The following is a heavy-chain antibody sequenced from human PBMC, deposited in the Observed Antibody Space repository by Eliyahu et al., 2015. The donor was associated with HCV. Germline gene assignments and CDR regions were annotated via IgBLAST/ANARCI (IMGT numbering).Heavy chain of an antibody. CDR1: GYXFTSYG. CDR2: ISAYNGNT. V-gene: IGHV1-18*01. CDR3: ARGSSSSRSVGSLPFDY. D-gene: IGHD6-6*01. Sequence: QVQLVQSGAEVKKPGASVKVSCXASGYXFTSYGXSWVRQAPGQGLEWMGWISAYNGNTNYAQKLQGRVTMTTDTSTSTAYMELRSLRSDDTAVYYCARGSSSSRSVGSLPFDYWGQGTLVTVSS. J-gene: IGHJ4*02.